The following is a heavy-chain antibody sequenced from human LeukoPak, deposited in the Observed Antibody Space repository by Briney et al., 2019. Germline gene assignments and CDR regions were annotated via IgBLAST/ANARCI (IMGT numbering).Heavy chain of an antibody. CDR1: GFTFSSYG. J-gene: IGHJ4*02. V-gene: IGHV3-30*02. Sequence: GGSLRLSCAASGFTFSSYGMHWVRQAPGKGLEWVAFIRYDGSNKYYADSVKGRFTISRGNSKNTLYLQMNSLRAEDTAVYYCAVLRYYYDSSGYSDFDYWGQGTLVTVSS. CDR2: IRYDGSNK. CDR3: AVLRYYYDSSGYSDFDY. D-gene: IGHD3-22*01.